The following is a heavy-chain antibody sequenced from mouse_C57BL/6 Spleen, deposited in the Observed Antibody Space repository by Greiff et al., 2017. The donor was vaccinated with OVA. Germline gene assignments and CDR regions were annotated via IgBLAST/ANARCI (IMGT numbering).Heavy chain of an antibody. CDR2: INPNNGGT. J-gene: IGHJ3*01. CDR3: ARLRAMGYYVAY. Sequence: EVQLQQSGPELVKPGASVKISCKASGYTFTDYYMNWVKQSHGKSLEWIGDINPNNGGTSYNQKFKGKATLTVDKSSSTAYMELRSLTSEDSAVYYCARLRAMGYYVAYWGQGTLVTVSA. V-gene: IGHV1-26*01. CDR1: GYTFTDYY. D-gene: IGHD2-3*01.